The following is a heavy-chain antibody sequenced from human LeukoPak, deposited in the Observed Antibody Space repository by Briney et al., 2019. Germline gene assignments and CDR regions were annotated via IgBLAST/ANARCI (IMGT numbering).Heavy chain of an antibody. Sequence: GGSLRLSCAASGFTFSDHHMDWVRQAPGEGLEWVARIRNKANRYTTEYAASVKGRFTISRDDSEDSLYLQMDSLKAEDTAVYYCARNPLGIAPFDYWGQGTLVTVSS. CDR2: IRNKANRYTT. J-gene: IGHJ4*02. V-gene: IGHV3-72*01. CDR1: GFTFSDHH. D-gene: IGHD7-27*01. CDR3: ARNPLGIAPFDY.